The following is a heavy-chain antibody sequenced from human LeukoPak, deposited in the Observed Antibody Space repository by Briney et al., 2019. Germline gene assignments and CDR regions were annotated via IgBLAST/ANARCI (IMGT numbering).Heavy chain of an antibody. CDR2: IYYSGSP. D-gene: IGHD4-17*01. V-gene: IGHV4-39*01. CDR3: ARAAYGDYDEEYFQH. Sequence: SETLSLTCTVSGGSISSSSYYWGWIRQPPGKGLEWIGSIYYSGSPYYNPSLKSRVTISVDTSKKQFSLKLSSVTAADTAVYYCARAAYGDYDEEYFQHWGQGTLVTVSS. CDR1: GGSISSSSYY. J-gene: IGHJ1*01.